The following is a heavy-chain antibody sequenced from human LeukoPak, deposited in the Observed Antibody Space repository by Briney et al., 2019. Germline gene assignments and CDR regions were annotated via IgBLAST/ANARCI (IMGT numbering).Heavy chain of an antibody. CDR1: GGSISSSSYY. CDR3: ARDLKFHYQMPPVNWFDP. J-gene: IGHJ5*02. V-gene: IGHV4-39*07. CDR2: IYYSGST. D-gene: IGHD2-2*01. Sequence: SETLSLTCTVSGGSISSSSYYWGWIRQPPGKGLEWIGSIYYSGSTYYNPSLKSRVTISVDTSKNQFSLKLSSVTAADTAVYYCARDLKFHYQMPPVNWFDPWGQGTLVTVSS.